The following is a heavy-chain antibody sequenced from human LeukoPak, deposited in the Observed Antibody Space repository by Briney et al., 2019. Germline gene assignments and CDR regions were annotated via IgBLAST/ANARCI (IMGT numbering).Heavy chain of an antibody. CDR2: INSDAITT. CDR3: TRGGSPPEALGDAFDI. CDR1: GFTVSSNY. D-gene: IGHD1-26*01. V-gene: IGHV3-74*01. Sequence: PGGSLRLSCAASGFTVSSNYMTWVRQAPGKGLVWVSRINSDAITTRYADSVKGRFTISRDNAKNTLYLQMNSLRAEDTAVYYCTRGGSPPEALGDAFDIWGQGAMVTVSS. J-gene: IGHJ3*02.